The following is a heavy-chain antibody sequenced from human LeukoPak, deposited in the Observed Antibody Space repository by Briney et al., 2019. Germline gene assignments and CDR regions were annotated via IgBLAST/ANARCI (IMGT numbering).Heavy chain of an antibody. CDR1: GFTFSSSW. Sequence: PGGSLRLSCTTSGFTFSSSWMTWVRQAPGKGLEWVANIKEDASETNYVGSAMGRFAISRDNAKNTLYLQMNSLRVEDTAIYYCTRGSPLDYWGQGTQVTVSS. D-gene: IGHD1-26*01. CDR3: TRGSPLDY. J-gene: IGHJ4*02. CDR2: IKEDASET. V-gene: IGHV3-7*01.